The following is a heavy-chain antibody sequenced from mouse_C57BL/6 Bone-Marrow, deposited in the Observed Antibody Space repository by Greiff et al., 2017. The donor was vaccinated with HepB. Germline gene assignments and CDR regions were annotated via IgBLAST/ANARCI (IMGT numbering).Heavy chain of an antibody. CDR2: ISDGGSYT. V-gene: IGHV5-4*03. Sequence: EVKLMESGGGLVKPGGSLKLSCAASGFTFSSYAMSWVRQTPEKRLEWVATISDGGSYTYYPDNVKGRFIISRDNTKKTLYLQMSSLRSEDTALYYCASPPGFGFDYWGQGTTLTVSS. CDR3: ASPPGFGFDY. J-gene: IGHJ2*01. CDR1: GFTFSSYA.